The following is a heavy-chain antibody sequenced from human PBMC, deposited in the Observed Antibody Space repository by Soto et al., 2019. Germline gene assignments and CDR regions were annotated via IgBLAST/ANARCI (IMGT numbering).Heavy chain of an antibody. CDR1: GFTFSNAW. Sequence: EVQLVESGGGLVKPGGSLRLSCAASGFTFSNAWMSWVRQAPGKGLEWVGRIKSKTDGGTTDYAAPVKGRFTIPRDDSKNTLYLQMNSQKTEDTAVYYCTTEEPEGSDWLAFLLDYWGQGTLVTVSS. V-gene: IGHV3-15*01. CDR3: TTEEPEGSDWLAFLLDY. CDR2: IKSKTDGGTT. D-gene: IGHD3-3*02. J-gene: IGHJ4*02.